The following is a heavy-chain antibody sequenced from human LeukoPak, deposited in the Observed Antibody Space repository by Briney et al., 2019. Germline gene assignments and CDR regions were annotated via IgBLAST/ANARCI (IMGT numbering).Heavy chain of an antibody. V-gene: IGHV3-21*01. Sequence: RGSLRLSCAASGFTFSSYSMNWVRQAPGKGLEWVSSISSSSSYIYYADSVKGRFTISRDNAKNSLYLQMNSLRAEDAAVYYCAREGMATINPDYWGQGTLVTVSS. CDR2: ISSSSSYI. D-gene: IGHD5-24*01. J-gene: IGHJ4*02. CDR1: GFTFSSYS. CDR3: AREGMATINPDY.